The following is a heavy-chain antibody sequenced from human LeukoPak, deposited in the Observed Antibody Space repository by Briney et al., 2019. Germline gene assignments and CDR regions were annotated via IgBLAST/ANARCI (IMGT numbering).Heavy chain of an antibody. Sequence: GGSLRLSCAASGFTFSSYSMNWVRQAPWKGLEWVSYISSSSSTIYYADSVKGRFTISRDNAKNSLYLQINSLRAEDTAVYYCARDGHYDILTGYFQDWGQGTLVTVSS. V-gene: IGHV3-48*01. CDR2: ISSSSSTI. D-gene: IGHD3-9*01. J-gene: IGHJ1*01. CDR3: ARDGHYDILTGYFQD. CDR1: GFTFSSYS.